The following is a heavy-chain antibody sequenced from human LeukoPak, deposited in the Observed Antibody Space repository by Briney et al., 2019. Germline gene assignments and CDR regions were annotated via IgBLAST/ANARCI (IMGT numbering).Heavy chain of an antibody. Sequence: ASVKVSCKASGYTFTGYYMHWVRQAPGQGLEWMGWINPNSGGTNYAQKFQGRVTMTRDTSISTAYMELSRLRSDDTAVYYCARDLEVGATVCYFDHWGQGTLVTVSS. CDR3: ARDLEVGATVCYFDH. CDR1: GYTFTGYY. J-gene: IGHJ4*02. CDR2: INPNSGGT. D-gene: IGHD1-26*01. V-gene: IGHV1-2*02.